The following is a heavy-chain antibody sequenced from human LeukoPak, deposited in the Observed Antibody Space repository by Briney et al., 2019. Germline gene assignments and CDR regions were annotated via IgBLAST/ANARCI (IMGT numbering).Heavy chain of an antibody. D-gene: IGHD3-10*01. CDR1: GYTFANYW. J-gene: IGHJ4*02. Sequence: GESLKISCRAAGYTFANYWIGWVRQMPGKGLEWMGIMYPGDSDTRYSPSFQGQVTLSADKSISTAYPQWSNLKASDTAMYYCAASTYGSGAYVGFDSWGQGTLVTVSS. CDR2: MYPGDSDT. CDR3: AASTYGSGAYVGFDS. V-gene: IGHV5-51*01.